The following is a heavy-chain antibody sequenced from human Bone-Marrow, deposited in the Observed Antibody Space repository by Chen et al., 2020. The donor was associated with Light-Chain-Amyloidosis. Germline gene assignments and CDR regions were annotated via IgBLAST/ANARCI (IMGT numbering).Heavy chain of an antibody. V-gene: IGHV3-23*01. Sequence: WVRQAPGKGLEWVSTISGSGGSRYYGDSVKGRLTISRDNSKNTLYLQMNSLRAEDTAVYYCAKDISYDDILPGYPADAFDIWGQGTMVTVSS. CDR3: AKDISYDDILPGYPADAFDI. J-gene: IGHJ3*02. CDR2: ISGSGGSR. D-gene: IGHD3-9*01.